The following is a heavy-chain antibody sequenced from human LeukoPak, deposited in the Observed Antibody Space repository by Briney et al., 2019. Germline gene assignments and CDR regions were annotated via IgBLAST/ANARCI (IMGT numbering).Heavy chain of an antibody. J-gene: IGHJ6*03. D-gene: IGHD6-19*01. CDR1: GFTFSNYS. CDR2: ISSSSRYI. Sequence: PGGSLRLSCAASGFTFSNYSMNWVRQAPGKGLEWVSSISSSSRYIYYADSVKGRFTISRDNAKNSLYLQMNSLRAEDTAVYYCGRYGLGYYYMDVWGKGTTVTVSS. V-gene: IGHV3-21*01. CDR3: GRYGLGYYYMDV.